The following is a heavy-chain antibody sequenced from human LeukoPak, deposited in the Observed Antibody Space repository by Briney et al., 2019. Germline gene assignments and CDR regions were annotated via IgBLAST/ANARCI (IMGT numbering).Heavy chain of an antibody. J-gene: IGHJ4*01. V-gene: IGHV3-15*01. CDR1: EFTFSSYA. CDR2: IKSKTDGGTT. CDR3: ITDPPGGSAAIDY. D-gene: IGHD2-2*01. Sequence: KAGGSLRLSCAASEFTFSSYAMSWVRQAPGKGLEWVGRIKSKTDGGTTDYAAPVKGRFTISRDDSRNTLYLQMNGLQSEDTAVYYCITDPPGGSAAIDYWGQGTLVTVSS.